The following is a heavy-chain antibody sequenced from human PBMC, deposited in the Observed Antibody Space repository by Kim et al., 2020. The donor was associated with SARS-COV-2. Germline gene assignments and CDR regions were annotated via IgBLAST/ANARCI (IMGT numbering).Heavy chain of an antibody. CDR1: GFNFRNYA. Sequence: GGSLRLSCAASGFNFRNYAMSWVRQVPGKGLEWVLGISSSGRSTYYADSVKGRFTISRDNSNSTLYVQMDSLRVEDTAVYYCARALRDCSGGSCFFKWFDLWGQGTRVTVST. D-gene: IGHD2-15*01. J-gene: IGHJ5*02. CDR2: ISSSGRST. CDR3: ARALRDCSGGSCFFKWFDL. V-gene: IGHV3-23*01.